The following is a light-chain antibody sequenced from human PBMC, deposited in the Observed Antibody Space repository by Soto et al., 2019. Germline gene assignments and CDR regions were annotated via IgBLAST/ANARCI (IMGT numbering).Light chain of an antibody. V-gene: IGKV1-5*03. J-gene: IGKJ1*01. CDR2: KAS. Sequence: DIQMTQSPSTLSASVGDRVTITCRASQSISSRLAWYQQKPGKVPKLLIYKASSLESGVPSRFSGSGSGTEFTLTISSLQPDDFATNYCKQYDSYSWTFGQGPKVEI. CDR1: QSISSR. CDR3: KQYDSYSWT.